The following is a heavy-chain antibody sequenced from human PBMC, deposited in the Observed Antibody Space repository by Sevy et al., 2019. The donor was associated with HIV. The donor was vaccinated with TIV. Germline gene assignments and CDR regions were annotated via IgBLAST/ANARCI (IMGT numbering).Heavy chain of an antibody. J-gene: IGHJ4*02. Sequence: GGSLRLSCAASGFTFSSYAMHWVRQAPGKGLEWVAVISYDGSNKYYADSVKGRFTISRENSKNTLYLQMNSLRAEDTAVYYCARSPYYYDSSVTGFDYWGQGTLVTVSS. CDR3: ARSPYYYDSSVTGFDY. CDR1: GFTFSSYA. D-gene: IGHD3-22*01. CDR2: ISYDGSNK. V-gene: IGHV3-30-3*01.